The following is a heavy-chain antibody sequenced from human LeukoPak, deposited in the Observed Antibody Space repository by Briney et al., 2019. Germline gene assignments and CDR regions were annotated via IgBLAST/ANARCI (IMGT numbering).Heavy chain of an antibody. CDR2: INAGNGNT. V-gene: IGHV1-3*01. J-gene: IGHJ5*02. CDR1: GGTFSSYA. D-gene: IGHD2-2*01. CDR3: ARVVRYCSSTSSCWFDP. Sequence: ASVKVSCKASGGTFSSYAISWVRQAPGQGLEWMGWINAGNGNTKYSQKFQGRVTITRDTSASTAYMELSSLRSEDTAVYYCARVVRYCSSTSSCWFDPWGQGTLVTVSS.